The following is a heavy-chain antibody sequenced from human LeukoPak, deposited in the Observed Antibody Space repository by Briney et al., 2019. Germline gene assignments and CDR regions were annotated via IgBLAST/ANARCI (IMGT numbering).Heavy chain of an antibody. V-gene: IGHV3-23*01. CDR3: ARDTRRYCSGGSCYSPFDY. CDR1: GFTFSSYV. CDR2: ISGSGGST. J-gene: IGHJ4*02. Sequence: GGSLRLSCAASGFTFSSYVMSWVRQAPGKGLEWVSAISGSGGSTYYADSVKGRFTISRDNSKNTLYLQMNSLRAEDTAVYYCARDTRRYCSGGSCYSPFDYWGQGTLVTVSS. D-gene: IGHD2-15*01.